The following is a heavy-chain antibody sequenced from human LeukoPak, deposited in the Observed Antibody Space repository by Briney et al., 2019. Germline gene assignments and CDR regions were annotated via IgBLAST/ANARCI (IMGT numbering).Heavy chain of an antibody. CDR3: ARAVDSDTAMVTGYYYYMDV. Sequence: PGGSLRLSCAASGFTFDDYGMSWVRQAPGKGLEWVSGINWNGGSTGYADSVEGRFTISRDNAKNSLYLQMNSPRAEDTALYYCARAVDSDTAMVTGYYYYMDVWGKGTTVTVSS. J-gene: IGHJ6*03. V-gene: IGHV3-20*04. CDR1: GFTFDDYG. CDR2: INWNGGST. D-gene: IGHD5-18*01.